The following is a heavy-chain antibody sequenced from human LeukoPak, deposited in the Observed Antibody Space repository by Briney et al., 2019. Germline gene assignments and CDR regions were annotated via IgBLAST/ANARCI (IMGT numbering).Heavy chain of an antibody. J-gene: IGHJ5*02. Sequence: GGSLRLSCVASGFTFSSYWMSWVRQAPGKGPEWVANIKQDGSEQYYVDFVKGRFTISRDNSKNTLYLQMNSLRAEDTAVYYCAKGEYSSSPFDPWGQGTLVTVSS. CDR3: AKGEYSSSPFDP. V-gene: IGHV3-7*01. D-gene: IGHD6-6*01. CDR2: IKQDGSEQ. CDR1: GFTFSSYW.